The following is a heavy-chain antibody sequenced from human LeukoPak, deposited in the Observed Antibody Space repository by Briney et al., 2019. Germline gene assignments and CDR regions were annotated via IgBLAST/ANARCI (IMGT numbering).Heavy chain of an antibody. CDR1: GDSVSSNSAA. CDR2: TYYRSKWYN. V-gene: IGHV6-1*01. CDR3: ARENSGTYSFITHKYNYYMDV. J-gene: IGHJ6*03. Sequence: SQTLSLTCVISGDSVSSNSAAWNWIRQSPSRGLQWLGRTYYRSKWYNDYAVSVRSRITINPDTSKNQFSLQLNSVTPEDTAVYFCARENSGTYSFITHKYNYYMDVWGKGTAVTVSS. D-gene: IGHD1-26*01.